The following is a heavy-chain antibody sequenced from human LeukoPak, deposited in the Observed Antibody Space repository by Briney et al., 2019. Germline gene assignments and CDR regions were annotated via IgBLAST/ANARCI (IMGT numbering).Heavy chain of an antibody. V-gene: IGHV4-34*01. J-gene: IGHJ5*02. Sequence: SETLSLTCAVYGGSFSGYYWSWIRQPPGKGLEWIGEINHSGSTNYNPSLKSRVTISVDTSKNQFSLKLSSVTAADTAVYYCARGRVIHRCSSTSCYTGCCWFDPWGQGTLVTVSS. CDR1: GGSFSGYY. CDR3: ARGRVIHRCSSTSCYTGCCWFDP. CDR2: INHSGST. D-gene: IGHD2-2*02.